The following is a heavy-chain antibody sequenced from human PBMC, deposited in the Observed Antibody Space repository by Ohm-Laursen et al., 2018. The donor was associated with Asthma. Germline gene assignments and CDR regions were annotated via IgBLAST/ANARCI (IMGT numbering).Heavy chain of an antibody. CDR2: FDPEDGET. CDR1: GYTLTELS. Sequence: ASVKVSCKVSGYTLTELSMHWVRQAPGKGLEWMGGFDPEDGETIYAQKFQGRVTMTEDTSTDTAYMELSSLRSDDTAVYYCARVFALFGVGGYEPGDNWFDPWGQGTLATVSS. D-gene: IGHD5-12*01. CDR3: ARVFALFGVGGYEPGDNWFDP. J-gene: IGHJ5*02. V-gene: IGHV1-24*01.